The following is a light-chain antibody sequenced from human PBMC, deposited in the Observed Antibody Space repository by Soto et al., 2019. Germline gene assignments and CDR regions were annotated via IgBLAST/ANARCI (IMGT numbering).Light chain of an antibody. CDR1: NIESES. V-gene: IGLV3-21*02. Sequence: SYELTQSPSVSVAPGQTARITCGGDNIESESVHWFQQKPGQAPVLVVYDDAQRPSGIPDRFSGSNSGNTATLTISRVEAGDEADFYCQVWDSSSVHAVFGGGTKLTVL. CDR2: DDA. CDR3: QVWDSSSVHAV. J-gene: IGLJ2*01.